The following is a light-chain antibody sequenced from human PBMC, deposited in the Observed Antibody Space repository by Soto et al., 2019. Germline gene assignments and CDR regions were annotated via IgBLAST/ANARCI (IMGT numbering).Light chain of an antibody. J-gene: IGKJ1*01. CDR2: GAS. CDR1: QSVDIN. V-gene: IGKV3-15*01. Sequence: EIGLTQSPATLSESPGERVTLSCRASQSVDINLAWYQQKPGQAPRLLIYGASTRATDMSGTFSGRGSGTEFTLTISNVRPEDFAVCYCHQYRSWPRTLGQGTKV. CDR3: HQYRSWPRT.